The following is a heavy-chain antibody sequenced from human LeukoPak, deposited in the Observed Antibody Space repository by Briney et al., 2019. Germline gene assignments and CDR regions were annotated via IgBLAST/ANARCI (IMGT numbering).Heavy chain of an antibody. D-gene: IGHD6-19*01. CDR2: IIPIFGTA. Sequence: GASVKVSCKASGGTFSTSLLSWVRQAPGQRPEWMGGIIPIFGTANYAQEFQGGVTITADKSTSTVYMELSSLRSDDTAVYFCAGSSSGWLYFDYWGQGTLVIVSS. V-gene: IGHV1-69*06. J-gene: IGHJ4*02. CDR1: GGTFSTSL. CDR3: AGSSSGWLYFDY.